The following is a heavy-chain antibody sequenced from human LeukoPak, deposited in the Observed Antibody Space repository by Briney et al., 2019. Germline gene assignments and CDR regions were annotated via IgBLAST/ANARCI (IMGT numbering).Heavy chain of an antibody. CDR3: AREGRYYDSSD. CDR2: MSYDGSNK. CDR1: GLTFSSES. D-gene: IGHD3-22*01. V-gene: IGHV3-30*04. Sequence: GGSLRLSCAASGLTFSSESMHWVRQAPGKGLEWVAVMSYDGSNKYYADSVKGRFTISRDNSKNTLYLQMNSLRPEDTALYYCAREGRYYDSSDWGQGTLVTVSS. J-gene: IGHJ4*02.